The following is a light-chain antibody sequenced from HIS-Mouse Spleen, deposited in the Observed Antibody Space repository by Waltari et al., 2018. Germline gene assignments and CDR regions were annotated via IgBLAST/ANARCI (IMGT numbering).Light chain of an antibody. Sequence: QSALTQPASVSGSPGQSITISCPGTSSDAGRYYYVHWYQQHHGKAPKLMIYDVINRPSGVSNRFSGSKSGNTASLTISGLQAEDEADYYCSSYTSSSTWVFGGGTKLTVL. CDR2: DVI. CDR3: SSYTSSSTWV. CDR1: SSDAGRYYY. J-gene: IGLJ3*02. V-gene: IGLV2-14*03.